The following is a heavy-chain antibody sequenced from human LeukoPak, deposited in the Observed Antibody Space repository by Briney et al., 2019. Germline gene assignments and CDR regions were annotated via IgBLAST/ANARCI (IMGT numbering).Heavy chain of an antibody. CDR2: IHHSGST. J-gene: IGHJ3*02. D-gene: IGHD6-19*01. CDR1: VDSFSGYY. V-gene: IGHV4-34*01. CDR3: ARARALGSSGWFLTKTNDAFDI. Sequence: SETLSLTCAVYVDSFSGYYWSWIRQPPGKGLEWIGDIHHSGSTNYNPSLKSRVTISVDTSKNQFSLKLSSVTAADTAVYYCARARALGSSGWFLTKTNDAFDIWGQGTIVTVSS.